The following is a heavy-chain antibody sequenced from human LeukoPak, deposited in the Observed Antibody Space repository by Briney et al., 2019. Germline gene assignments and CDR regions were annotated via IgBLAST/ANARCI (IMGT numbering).Heavy chain of an antibody. D-gene: IGHD3-22*01. Sequence: GGSLRLSCAASGFTFNSSAMSWVRQAPGKGLEWVSLISGSGGNTYYADSVRGRFTISRDNSKNTLYLQMNSLRAEDTAVYYCAKVRSGYYYDYWGQGTLVTVSS. CDR3: AKVRSGYYYDY. CDR1: GFTFNSSA. CDR2: ISGSGGNT. J-gene: IGHJ4*02. V-gene: IGHV3-23*01.